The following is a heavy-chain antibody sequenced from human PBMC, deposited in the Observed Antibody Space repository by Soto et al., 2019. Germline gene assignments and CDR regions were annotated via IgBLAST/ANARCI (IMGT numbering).Heavy chain of an antibody. CDR2: INHSGST. Sequence: QVHLQQWGAGLLKPSETLSLTCAVYGGSFSGYYWSWIRQPPGKGLEWIGEINHSGSTNSNPSLKSRASISGGTSNNQFSLKLSSVTAADTAVYYCARGRGDGYNQHWFFDLWGRGALVTVSS. D-gene: IGHD3-10*01. J-gene: IGHJ2*01. V-gene: IGHV4-34*01. CDR3: ARGRGDGYNQHWFFDL. CDR1: GGSFSGYY.